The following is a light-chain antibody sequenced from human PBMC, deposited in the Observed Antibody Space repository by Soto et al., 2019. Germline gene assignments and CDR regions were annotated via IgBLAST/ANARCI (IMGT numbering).Light chain of an antibody. V-gene: IGLV1-40*01. CDR2: GNS. CDR1: SSNIGAGYD. J-gene: IGLJ2*01. CDR3: QSYDASLSGRVV. Sequence: QSVLTRPPSVSGAPGQRVTISCTGSSSNIGAGYDVHWYQQLPGTAPKLLIYGNSNRPSGVPDRFSDSKSGTSASLAITGLQAEDEADYYCQSYDASLSGRVVFGGGTKLTVL.